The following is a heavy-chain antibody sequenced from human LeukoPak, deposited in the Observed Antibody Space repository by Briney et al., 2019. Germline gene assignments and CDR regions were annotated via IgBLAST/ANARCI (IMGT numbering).Heavy chain of an antibody. CDR2: INAANGNT. CDR1: GFTFTTYT. D-gene: IGHD6-19*01. V-gene: IGHV1-3*01. CDR3: ARGAPIRVAVAATFDP. J-gene: IGHJ5*02. Sequence: GASVKVSCKTSGFTFTTYTMHWVRQAPGQRLEWMGWINAANGNTQYSQKSQGRVTITRDTSANIAYMELSSLRSEDTAVYYCARGAPIRVAVAATFDPWGQGTLVTVPS.